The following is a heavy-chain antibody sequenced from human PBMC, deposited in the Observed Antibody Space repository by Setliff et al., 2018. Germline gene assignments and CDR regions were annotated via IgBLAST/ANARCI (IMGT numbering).Heavy chain of an antibody. Sequence: GGSLRLSCAASGFAFDSYAMHWVRQAPGKGLEWVAIIFHDGRDIYYGDSVQGRFAISRDNSKNTLYLQMNSLRAEDTAVYYCARVSIVSNWFDPWGQGTLVTVSS. CDR3: ARVSIVSNWFDP. CDR1: GFAFDSYA. J-gene: IGHJ5*02. CDR2: IFHDGRDI. D-gene: IGHD3-16*02. V-gene: IGHV3-33*08.